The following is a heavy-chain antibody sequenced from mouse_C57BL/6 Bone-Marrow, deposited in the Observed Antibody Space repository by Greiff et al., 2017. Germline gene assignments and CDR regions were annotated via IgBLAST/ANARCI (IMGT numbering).Heavy chain of an antibody. CDR1: GYTFTDYY. V-gene: IGHV1-77*01. CDR3: AYSISPEDWYFDV. Sequence: VKLMESGAELVKPGASVKISCKASGYTFTDYYINWVKQRPGQGLEWIGKIGPGSGSTYYNEKFKGKATLTADKSSSTAYMKLSSLTSEDSAVYCCAYSISPEDWYFDVWGTGTSVTVSS. D-gene: IGHD2-5*01. J-gene: IGHJ1*03. CDR2: IGPGSGST.